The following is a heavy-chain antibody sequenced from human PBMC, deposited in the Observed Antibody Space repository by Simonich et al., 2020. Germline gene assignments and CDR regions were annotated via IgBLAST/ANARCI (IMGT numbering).Heavy chain of an antibody. CDR2: INPNSGGT. D-gene: IGHD7-27*01. V-gene: IGHV1-2*06. CDR3: ASGWDWGFSHMSDY. J-gene: IGHJ4*02. CDR1: GYTFTGYY. Sequence: QVQLVLSGAEVKKPGASVKVSCKASGYTFTGYYMPWVRQAPGQGLGWRGRINPNSGGTNYAQKFQGRVTMTRDTSISTAYMELSRLRSDDTAVYYCASGWDWGFSHMSDYWGQGTLVTVSS.